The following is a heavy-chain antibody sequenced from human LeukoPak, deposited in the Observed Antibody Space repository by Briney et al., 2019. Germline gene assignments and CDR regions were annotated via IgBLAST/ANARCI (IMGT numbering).Heavy chain of an antibody. J-gene: IGHJ3*02. CDR2: IYYSGST. D-gene: IGHD4-11*01. CDR3: ARPSPGYSNYPDAFDI. V-gene: IGHV4-39*01. CDR1: GGSISSSSYY. Sequence: PSETLSLTCTVSGGSISSSSYYWGWIRQPPGKGLEWIGSIYYSGSTYYNPSLKSRVTISVDTSKNQFSLKLSSVTAADTAVYYCARPSPGYSNYPDAFDIWGQGTMVTVSS.